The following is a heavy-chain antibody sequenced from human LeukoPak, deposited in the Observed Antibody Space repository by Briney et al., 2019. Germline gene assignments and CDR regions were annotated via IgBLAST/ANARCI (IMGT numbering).Heavy chain of an antibody. CDR1: GGSIGTHY. CDR3: AKLGSPRAY. CDR2: VYYFART. Sequence: AETLSLTCTVSGGSIGTHYWSWIRQPPGKGLEWIGYVYYFARTDYNPSLESRATISVDASKNQFSLKVRSVTAQDTAVYYCAKLGSPRAYWGQGILVTVSS. D-gene: IGHD1-26*01. J-gene: IGHJ4*02. V-gene: IGHV4-59*11.